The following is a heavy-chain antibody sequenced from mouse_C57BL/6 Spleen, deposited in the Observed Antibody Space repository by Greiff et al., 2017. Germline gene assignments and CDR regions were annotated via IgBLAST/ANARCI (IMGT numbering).Heavy chain of an antibody. J-gene: IGHJ4*01. CDR3: TRGANWDVRYAMDY. V-gene: IGHV5-9-1*02. Sequence: EVQGVESGEGLVKPGGSLKLSCAASGFTFSSYAMSWVRQTPEKRLEWVAYISSGGDYIYYADTVKGRVTISRDNARNTLYLQMSSLKSEDTAMYYCTRGANWDVRYAMDYWGQGTSVTVSS. D-gene: IGHD4-1*01. CDR1: GFTFSSYA. CDR2: ISSGGDYI.